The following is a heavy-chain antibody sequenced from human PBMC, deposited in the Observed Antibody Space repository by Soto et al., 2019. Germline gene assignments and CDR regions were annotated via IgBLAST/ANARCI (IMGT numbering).Heavy chain of an antibody. D-gene: IGHD6-13*01. CDR3: ARTIAAAGGRRYFDL. J-gene: IGHJ2*01. CDR1: GFTFSDYY. CDR2: ISSSSSYT. V-gene: IGHV3-11*05. Sequence: QVQLVESGGGLVKPGGSLRLSCAASGFTFSDYYMSWIRQAPGKGLEWVSYISSSSSYTNYAVSVKGRFTISRDNAKNSLYLQMNSLRDEDTAVYHCARTIAAAGGRRYFDLLGRGTLVTVSS.